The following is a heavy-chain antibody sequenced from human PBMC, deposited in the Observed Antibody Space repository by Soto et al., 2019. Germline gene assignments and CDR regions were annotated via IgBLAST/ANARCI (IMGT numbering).Heavy chain of an antibody. Sequence: PGGSMRLSSAASGFTFSSYRMNWVRQAPGKGLEWVSYISSSSSTIYYADSVKGRFTISRDNAKNSLYLQMNSLRAEDTAVYYCAGAGIAARRFFDYWGQGTLVTVSS. D-gene: IGHD6-6*01. CDR3: AGAGIAARRFFDY. CDR2: ISSSSSTI. V-gene: IGHV3-48*01. CDR1: GFTFSSYR. J-gene: IGHJ4*02.